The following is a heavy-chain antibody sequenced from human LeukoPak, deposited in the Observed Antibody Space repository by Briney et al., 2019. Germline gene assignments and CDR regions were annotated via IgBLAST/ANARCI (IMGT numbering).Heavy chain of an antibody. CDR1: GFTFSSYS. D-gene: IGHD4-11*01. V-gene: IGHV3-21*01. CDR3: AKDAQRGFDYSNSLEY. CDR2: MSSSAKYI. Sequence: GGSLRLSCAASGFTFSSYSMNWVRQAPGKGLEWVSYMSSSAKYIFYADSVKGRFTISRDDANNSVYLQMNSLRAEDTAVYYCAKDAQRGFDYSNSLEYWGQGTLVTVSS. J-gene: IGHJ4*02.